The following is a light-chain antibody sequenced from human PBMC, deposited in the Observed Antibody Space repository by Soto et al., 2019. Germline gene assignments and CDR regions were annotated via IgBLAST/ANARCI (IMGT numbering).Light chain of an antibody. V-gene: IGKV3-20*01. CDR1: QTVKSSY. CDR3: QQYASSPQT. CDR2: DAS. J-gene: IGKJ1*01. Sequence: EMVLTQSTSVLSLSVGERATLSCRASQTVKSSYLAWYQQKPGQAPRLLIYDASTRAAGIPDRFSASGSGTDFTLIISRLEPEDFAVYSCQQYASSPQTFGQGTKVDI.